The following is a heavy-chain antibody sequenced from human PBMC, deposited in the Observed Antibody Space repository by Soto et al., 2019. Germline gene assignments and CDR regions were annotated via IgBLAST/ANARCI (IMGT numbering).Heavy chain of an antibody. CDR2: INPNSGET. J-gene: IGHJ6*03. V-gene: IGHV1-2*04. CDR3: ARECGRNYDYYIDV. Sequence: QVQLVQSGAEVKKPGASVKVSCKASGYTFTGYYMHWMRQAPGQGLEWMGWINPNSGETDYAQNCQGWVTRTRDMSASTAYMEVSRLKSNDTAVYYCARECGRNYDYYIDVWGKGTTVTVSS. CDR1: GYTFTGYY.